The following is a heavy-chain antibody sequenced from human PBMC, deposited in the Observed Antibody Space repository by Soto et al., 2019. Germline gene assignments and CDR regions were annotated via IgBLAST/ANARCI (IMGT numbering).Heavy chain of an antibody. D-gene: IGHD2-15*01. CDR1: GFTFSSYA. CDR3: SKGGLILVVVAAPAGYYFDY. CDR2: ISGSGGST. Sequence: EVQLLESGGGLVQPGGSLRLSCAASGFTFSSYAMSWVRQAPGKGLEWVSAISGSGGSTYYADSVKGRFTISRDNSKNPLYLEMNSLRAEDTAVYYCSKGGLILVVVAAPAGYYFDYWGQGTLVTVSS. J-gene: IGHJ4*02. V-gene: IGHV3-23*01.